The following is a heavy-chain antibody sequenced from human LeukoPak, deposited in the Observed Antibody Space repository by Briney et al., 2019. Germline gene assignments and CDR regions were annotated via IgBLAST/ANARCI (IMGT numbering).Heavy chain of an antibody. CDR1: GGSISSSY. CDR3: ARGRSGGLVTLDY. D-gene: IGHD2-21*02. CDR2: ISYSGST. Sequence: SETLSLTCTVSGGSISSSYWSWIRQPPGKGLEWIGYISYSGSTNCNPSLRSRVTISVDTSKNQFSLKLTSVTAADTAVHYCARGRSGGLVTLDYWGQGTLVTVSS. J-gene: IGHJ4*02. V-gene: IGHV4-59*01.